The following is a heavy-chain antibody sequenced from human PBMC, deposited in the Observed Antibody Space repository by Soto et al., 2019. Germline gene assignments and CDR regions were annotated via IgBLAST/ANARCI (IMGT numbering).Heavy chain of an antibody. J-gene: IGHJ5*02. D-gene: IGHD5-12*01. Sequence: PSQTLSLTCAISGDSVSSNTASWNWIRQSPSRGLEWLGRTYFRSKWYNDYAVSAKSRIIINPDTSNNQFSLQLNSVTPEDTAVYFCAKGDNLGPKTGYAFDPWGQGIMVTVSS. CDR1: GDSVSSNTAS. CDR3: AKGDNLGPKTGYAFDP. V-gene: IGHV6-1*01. CDR2: TYFRSKWYN.